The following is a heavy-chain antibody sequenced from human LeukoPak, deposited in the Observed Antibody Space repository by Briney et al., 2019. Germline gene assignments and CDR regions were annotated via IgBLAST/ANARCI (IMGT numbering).Heavy chain of an antibody. CDR2: INPSGGST. J-gene: IGHJ4*02. V-gene: IGHV1-46*01. Sequence: ASVKVSCKASGYTFTSYYMHSVRQAPGQGLEWMGIINPSGGSTSYAQKFQGRVTMTRDAFTSTVYMELSSLRSEDTAVYYCAIRHLVSQPIDYWGQGTLVTVSS. D-gene: IGHD1-1*01. CDR3: AIRHLVSQPIDY. CDR1: GYTFTSYY.